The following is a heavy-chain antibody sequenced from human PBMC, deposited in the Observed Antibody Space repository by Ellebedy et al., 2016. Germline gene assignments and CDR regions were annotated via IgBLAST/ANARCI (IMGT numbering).Heavy chain of an antibody. J-gene: IGHJ4*02. D-gene: IGHD6-19*01. Sequence: ASVKVSXXASGYTFTSYDINWVRQATGQGLEWMGWMNPNSGNTGYAQKFQGRVTMTRNTSISTAYMELSSLRSEDTAVYYCARAPGIAVAGTGHYWGQGTLVTVSS. CDR2: MNPNSGNT. CDR1: GYTFTSYD. CDR3: ARAPGIAVAGTGHY. V-gene: IGHV1-8*01.